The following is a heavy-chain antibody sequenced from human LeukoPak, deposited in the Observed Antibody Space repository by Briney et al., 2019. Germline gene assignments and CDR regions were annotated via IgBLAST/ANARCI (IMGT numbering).Heavy chain of an antibody. V-gene: IGHV4-4*09. CDR2: IYTSGST. CDR3: ARHGRRDGYLYYFDY. Sequence: SETLSLTCTVSGGSISSYYWSWIRQPPGKGLEWVGYIYTSGSTNYNPSLKSRVTISVDTSKNQFSLKLSSVTAADTAVYYCARHGRRDGYLYYFDYWGQGTLVTVSS. D-gene: IGHD5-24*01. J-gene: IGHJ4*02. CDR1: GGSISSYY.